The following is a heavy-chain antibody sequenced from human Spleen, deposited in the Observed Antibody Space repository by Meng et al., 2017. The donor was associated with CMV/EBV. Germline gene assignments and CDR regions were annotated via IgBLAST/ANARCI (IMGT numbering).Heavy chain of an antibody. J-gene: IGHJ4*02. CDR2: ISSSTTYI. D-gene: IGHD2-2*01. CDR1: GFTFSTFT. Sequence: GGSLRLSCAASGFTFSTFTMNWVRQAPGKGLEWVSSISSSTTYIYYADSVKGRFTISRDNSKNTLYLQMNSLRAEDTAVYYCARLIHRSSSSTSYYFDYWGQGSLVTVSS. V-gene: IGHV3-21*01. CDR3: ARLIHRSSSSTSYYFDY.